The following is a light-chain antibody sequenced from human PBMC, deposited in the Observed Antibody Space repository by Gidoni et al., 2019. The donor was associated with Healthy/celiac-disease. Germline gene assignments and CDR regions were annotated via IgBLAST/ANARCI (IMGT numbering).Light chain of an antibody. V-gene: IGKV3-15*01. CDR1: QSVSSN. J-gene: IGKJ4*01. CDR2: GAY. Sequence: EIVMTQYPATLSVSPGERATLSCRASQSVSSNLAWYQQKPGQAPRLLIYGAYTRATGIPARFSGSGSGTEFTLTISSLQSEDFAVYYCQQYNNWPRTFGGGTKVEIK. CDR3: QQYNNWPRT.